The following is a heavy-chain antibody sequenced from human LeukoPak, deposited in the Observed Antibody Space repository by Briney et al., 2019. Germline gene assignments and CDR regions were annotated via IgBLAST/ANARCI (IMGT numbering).Heavy chain of an antibody. J-gene: IGHJ6*03. D-gene: IGHD2-15*01. Sequence: GGSLRLSCAASGFTFSSYWMSWVRQAPGKGLEWVANIKQDGSEKNYVDSVKGRFTISRDNAKNSLYLQMNSLRAEDTAVYYCAKDSGCSGGSCYSGYYYYMDVWGKGTTVTISS. CDR1: GFTFSSYW. CDR3: AKDSGCSGGSCYSGYYYYMDV. V-gene: IGHV3-7*01. CDR2: IKQDGSEK.